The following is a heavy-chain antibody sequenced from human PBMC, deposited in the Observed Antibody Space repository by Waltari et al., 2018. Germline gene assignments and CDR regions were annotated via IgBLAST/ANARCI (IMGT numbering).Heavy chain of an antibody. D-gene: IGHD6-25*01. CDR2: IYHNGSN. V-gene: IGHV4-4*02. Sequence: QVQLQESGPGLVKPSGTLSLTCAASGGSLRSTNWWSWVRQPPGRGLEWIGEIYHNGSNSYNPSLGRRVTVSVDKSKNQFSLKVTSVTTADTAVYYCARDAIRAALDHWGPGILVTVSS. CDR3: ARDAIRAALDH. J-gene: IGHJ4*02. CDR1: GGSLRSTNW.